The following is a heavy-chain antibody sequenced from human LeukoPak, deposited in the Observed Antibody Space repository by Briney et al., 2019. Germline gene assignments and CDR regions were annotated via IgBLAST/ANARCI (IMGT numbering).Heavy chain of an antibody. D-gene: IGHD3-22*01. Sequence: GGSLRLSCAASGFTFSSCAMHWVRQAPGKGLEWVAVMSYDGSNKYYADSVKGRFTISRDNSKNTLYLQMNSLRAEDTAVYYCARGVVITTGLDYWGPGTLVTVSS. CDR2: MSYDGSNK. CDR1: GFTFSSCA. V-gene: IGHV3-30-3*01. J-gene: IGHJ4*02. CDR3: ARGVVITTGLDY.